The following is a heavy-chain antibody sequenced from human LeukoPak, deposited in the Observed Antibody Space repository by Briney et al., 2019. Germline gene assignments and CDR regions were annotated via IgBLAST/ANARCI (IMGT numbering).Heavy chain of an antibody. Sequence: GGSLRLSCAASGFTFSSYAMSWVRQAPGKGLEWVAVIWYDGSNKYYADSVKGRFTISRDNSKNTLYLQMNSLRAEDTAVYYCARDYGGNSDYWGQGTLVTVSS. J-gene: IGHJ4*02. CDR3: ARDYGGNSDY. CDR2: IWYDGSNK. D-gene: IGHD4-23*01. CDR1: GFTFSSYA. V-gene: IGHV3-33*08.